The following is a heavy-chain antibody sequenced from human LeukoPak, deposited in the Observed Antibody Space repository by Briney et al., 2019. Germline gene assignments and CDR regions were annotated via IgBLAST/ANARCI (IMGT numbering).Heavy chain of an antibody. V-gene: IGHV3-23*01. CDR1: GFTVSSNY. J-gene: IGHJ4*02. Sequence: GGSLRLSCAASGFTVSSNYMSWVRQAPGKGLEWVSAISVTGLTTDYADSVKGRFTISRDNSKNTLYLQMNSLRVEDTAVYYCAKDSDNYYGSGSHFDYWGQGTLVTVSS. CDR2: ISVTGLTT. D-gene: IGHD3-10*01. CDR3: AKDSDNYYGSGSHFDY.